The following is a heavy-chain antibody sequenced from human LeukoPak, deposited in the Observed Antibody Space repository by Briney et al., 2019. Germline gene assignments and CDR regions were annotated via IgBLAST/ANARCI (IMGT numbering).Heavy chain of an antibody. Sequence: GGSLRLSCAASGFTFSSYAMSWVRQAPGKGLEWVSAISGSGGSTYYADSVKGRFTISRDNSKNTLYLQMNSLRAEDTAIYYCAKDHVVSYYYMDVWGKGTTVTVSS. V-gene: IGHV3-23*01. CDR1: GFTFSSYA. D-gene: IGHD6-6*01. CDR3: AKDHVVSYYYMDV. J-gene: IGHJ6*03. CDR2: ISGSGGST.